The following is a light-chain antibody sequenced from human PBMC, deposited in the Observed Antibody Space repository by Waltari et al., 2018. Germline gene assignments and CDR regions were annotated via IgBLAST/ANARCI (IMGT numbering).Light chain of an antibody. CDR2: GAS. CDR1: QSVSSN. Sequence: EIVMTQSPATLSVSPGERAPLSCRASQSVSSNLAWYQQKPGQAPSLLIYGASTRATGIPARFSGSGSGTEFTLTISSLQSEDFALYYCQQYKNWPPVTFGGGTKVEIK. V-gene: IGKV3-15*01. CDR3: QQYKNWPPVT. J-gene: IGKJ4*01.